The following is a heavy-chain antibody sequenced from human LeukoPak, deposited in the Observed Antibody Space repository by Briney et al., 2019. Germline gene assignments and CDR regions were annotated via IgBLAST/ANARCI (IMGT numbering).Heavy chain of an antibody. CDR1: GSSVNSDQY. CDR2: VHQTGSP. CDR3: AMLRLGELSLLANAYDI. Sequence: SETLSLTCDVSGSSVNSDQYWGWMRHSPGAGLEWIGSVHQTGSPYYNPSLGSRVSLSIDSTKNSFSLRLTSVTAADTAAYYCAMLRLGELSLLANAYDIWGQGTMVIVSS. V-gene: IGHV4-38-2*01. D-gene: IGHD3-16*02. J-gene: IGHJ3*02.